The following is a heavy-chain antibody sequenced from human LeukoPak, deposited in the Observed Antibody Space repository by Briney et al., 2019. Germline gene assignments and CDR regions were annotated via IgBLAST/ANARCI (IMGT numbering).Heavy chain of an antibody. Sequence: GGSLRLSCAASGFTFSSYEMNWVRQAPGKGLEWVSYISSSSSYIYYADSVKGRFTISRDNAKNSLYLQMNSLRAEDTAVYYCARGATSVYWGQGTLVTVSS. D-gene: IGHD1-26*01. J-gene: IGHJ4*02. CDR1: GFTFSSYE. CDR3: ARGATSVY. CDR2: ISSSSSYI. V-gene: IGHV3-21*05.